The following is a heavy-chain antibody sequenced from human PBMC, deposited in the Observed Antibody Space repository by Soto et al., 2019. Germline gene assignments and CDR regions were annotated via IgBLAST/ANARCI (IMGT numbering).Heavy chain of an antibody. D-gene: IGHD3-3*01. CDR1: GFTFSDYY. V-gene: IGHV3-72*01. Sequence: GGSLRLSCVASGFTFSDYYMDWARQAPGKGLEWVGRIRNKANSYTTEYAASVKGRFTISRDDSESSLNLQMNNLKTKDTAVYYCARGINLRFLLGWRYCMDVWGRGTTVTVSS. CDR3: ARGINLRFLLGWRYCMDV. J-gene: IGHJ6*03. CDR2: IRNKANSYTT.